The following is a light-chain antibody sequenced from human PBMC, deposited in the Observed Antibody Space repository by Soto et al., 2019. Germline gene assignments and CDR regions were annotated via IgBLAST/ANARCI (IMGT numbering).Light chain of an antibody. CDR3: QQRSNWPPLT. V-gene: IGKV3-11*01. CDR2: DAS. CDR1: QSVSTY. J-gene: IGKJ4*01. Sequence: EIVLTQSPATLSLSPGERATLSCRASQSVSTYLVWYQQKPGQAPRLLIYDASNRATGVPARFSGSGSGTDFTLTISSLEPEDFAVYYCQQRSNWPPLTFGGGTKVEMK.